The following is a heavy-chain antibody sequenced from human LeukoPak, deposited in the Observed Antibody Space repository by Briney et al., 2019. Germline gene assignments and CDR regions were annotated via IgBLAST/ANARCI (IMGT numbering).Heavy chain of an antibody. J-gene: IGHJ3*02. V-gene: IGHV3-30*02. CDR2: IRYDGSNK. Sequence: GGSLRLSCAASGFTFSSYGMHWVRQAPGKGLEWVAFIRYDGSNKYYADSVKGRFTISRDNSKNTLYLQMNSLRAEDTAVYYCAKPTSGYSSSWNAFDIWGQGTMVTVSS. D-gene: IGHD6-13*01. CDR3: AKPTSGYSSSWNAFDI. CDR1: GFTFSSYG.